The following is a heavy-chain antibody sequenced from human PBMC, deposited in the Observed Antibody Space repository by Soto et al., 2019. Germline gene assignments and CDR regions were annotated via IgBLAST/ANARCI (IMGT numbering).Heavy chain of an antibody. Sequence: PSETLSLTCTVSGGSISSYYWSWIRQPPGKGLEWIGYIYYSGSTNYNPSLKSRVTISVDTSKNQFSLKLSSVTAADTAVYYCAREGVSSGSYYYFDYWGQGTLVTVSS. J-gene: IGHJ4*02. CDR2: IYYSGST. CDR1: GGSISSYY. D-gene: IGHD1-26*01. V-gene: IGHV4-59*01. CDR3: AREGVSSGSYYYFDY.